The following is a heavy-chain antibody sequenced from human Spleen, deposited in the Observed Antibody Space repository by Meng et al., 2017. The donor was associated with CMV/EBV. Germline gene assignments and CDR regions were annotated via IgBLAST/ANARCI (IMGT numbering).Heavy chain of an antibody. D-gene: IGHD6-13*01. Sequence: GESLKISCAASGFTFSSYGMHWVRQAPGKGLEWVGRIRDKANSYTTEYAASVKGRFTISRDDSKNSLYLQMNSLQTEDTAVYYCARDGGGYSSSWGQGTLVTVSS. J-gene: IGHJ4*02. V-gene: IGHV3-72*01. CDR1: GFTFSSYG. CDR2: IRDKANSYTT. CDR3: ARDGGGYSSS.